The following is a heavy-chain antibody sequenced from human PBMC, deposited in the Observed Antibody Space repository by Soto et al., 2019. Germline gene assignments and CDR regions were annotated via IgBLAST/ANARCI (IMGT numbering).Heavy chain of an antibody. Sequence: QVQLQESGPGLVKPSGTLSLTCDVSSGYVSSSNWWRWVRQPPGNGLEWIGENYHSGSTNYNPSLYSRAAISVDKSKNQRALKLGSVVDADTAVYYSACFMTTGTANWFDPWGQGPLVTVSS. CDR3: ACFMTTGTANWFDP. D-gene: IGHD4-4*01. CDR1: SGYVSSSNW. CDR2: NYHSGST. J-gene: IGHJ5*02. V-gene: IGHV4-4*02.